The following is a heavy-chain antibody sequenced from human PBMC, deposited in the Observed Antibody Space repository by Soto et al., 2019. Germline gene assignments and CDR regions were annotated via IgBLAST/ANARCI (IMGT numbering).Heavy chain of an antibody. CDR2: IYYSGST. D-gene: IGHD2-15*01. V-gene: IGHV4-39*01. CDR1: GGSISSSSYY. CDR3: ASEYCSGGSCYPEYFQH. Sequence: KTSETLSLTCTVSGGSISSSSYYWGWIRQPPGKGLEWIGSIYYSGSTYYNPSLKSRVTISVDTSKNQFSLKLSSVTAADTAVYYCASEYCSGGSCYPEYFQHWGQGTLVTVSS. J-gene: IGHJ1*01.